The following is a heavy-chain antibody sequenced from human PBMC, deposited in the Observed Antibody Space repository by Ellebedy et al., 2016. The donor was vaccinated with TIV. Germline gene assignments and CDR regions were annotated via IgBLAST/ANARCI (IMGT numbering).Heavy chain of an antibody. CDR1: GFTFSTYA. J-gene: IGHJ6*02. CDR2: ISGSGGVT. Sequence: PGGFLRLSCAASGFTFSTYAMNWVRQAPGKGLEWISGISGSGGVTYYADSVRGRITLSRDNSKNTLYLQMNSLKVDDTAVYFCAQDRVQRSMDVWGQGTTVTVSS. V-gene: IGHV3-23*01. CDR3: AQDRVQRSMDV.